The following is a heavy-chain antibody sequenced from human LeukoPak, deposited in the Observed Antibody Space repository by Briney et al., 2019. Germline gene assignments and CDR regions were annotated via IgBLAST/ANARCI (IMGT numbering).Heavy chain of an antibody. CDR1: GFTFTTYL. Sequence: PGGSLRHSCAAPGFTFTTYLMSWVREALGKGREWGSPISASGDGTYYADSVKSGFTISRDNDRSTVFLQMSSLRAEDTAVYYCAKAPHCPSDVCRYFDYWGQGILVTVSS. D-gene: IGHD2-8*01. CDR3: AKAPHCPSDVCRYFDY. J-gene: IGHJ4*02. CDR2: ISASGDGT. V-gene: IGHV3-23*01.